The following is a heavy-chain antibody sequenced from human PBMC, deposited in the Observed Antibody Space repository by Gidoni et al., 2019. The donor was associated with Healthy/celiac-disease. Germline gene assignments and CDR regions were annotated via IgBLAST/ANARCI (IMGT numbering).Heavy chain of an antibody. Sequence: QVQLVQSGAEVKKPGVSVKVSCKASGYSFTGYAVHWVRQAPGQRLEWMGWITAGNGNTKYSQKFQGRVTITGDTSASTVYMELSSLRSEDTAVYYCAREMVIVPAAAFDYWGQGTLVTVSS. CDR1: GYSFTGYA. V-gene: IGHV1-3*01. CDR3: AREMVIVPAAAFDY. D-gene: IGHD2-2*01. CDR2: ITAGNGNT. J-gene: IGHJ4*02.